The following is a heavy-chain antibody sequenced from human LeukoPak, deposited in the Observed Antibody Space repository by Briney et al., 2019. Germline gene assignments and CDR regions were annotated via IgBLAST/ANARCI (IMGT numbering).Heavy chain of an antibody. D-gene: IGHD4-17*01. CDR2: IYTSGGT. V-gene: IGHV4-61*02. Sequence: SQTLSLTCTVSGGSISSGSYYWSWIRQPAGKGLEWIGRIYTSGGTNYNPSLKSRVTISVDTSKNQFSLKLSSVTAADTAVCYCAAGTVTTVYYYYYYYMDVWGKGTTVTVSS. J-gene: IGHJ6*03. CDR3: AAGTVTTVYYYYYYYMDV. CDR1: GGSISSGSYY.